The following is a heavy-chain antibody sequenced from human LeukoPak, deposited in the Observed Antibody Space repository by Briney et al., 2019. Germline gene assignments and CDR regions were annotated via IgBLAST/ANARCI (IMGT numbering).Heavy chain of an antibody. CDR1: GGSISSYY. D-gene: IGHD3-16*01. Sequence: SETLSLTCTVSGGSISSYYWSWIRQAPGKGLEWIGYIYYSGSTNYNPSFKRGVTISVDEYKNKFSLKLRTVTAADTAVYYCARLPSLRLEELFGAFDIWGQRTMVTVSS. CDR3: ARLPSLRLEELFGAFDI. V-gene: IGHV4-59*01. J-gene: IGHJ3*02. CDR2: IYYSGST.